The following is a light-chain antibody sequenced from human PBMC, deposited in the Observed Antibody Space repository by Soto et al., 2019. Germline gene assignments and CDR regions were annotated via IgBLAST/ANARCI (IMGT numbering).Light chain of an antibody. CDR2: DVS. V-gene: IGLV2-14*01. J-gene: IGLJ1*01. CDR3: SSYTSSSSQV. CDR1: YRDVGGYNY. Sequence: QSVLTQPASVSGSPGQSITISCTGTYRDVGGYNYVAWYQQYPGKAPKLMIYDVSFRPSGVSNRFSGSKSDITASLTISGLQAEDEADYSCSSYTSSSSQVFRTGTKVTVL.